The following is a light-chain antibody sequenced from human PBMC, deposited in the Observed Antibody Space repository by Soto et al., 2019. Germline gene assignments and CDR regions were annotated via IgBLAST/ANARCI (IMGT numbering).Light chain of an antibody. Sequence: EVVMTQSPATLSVSPGERATLPCRASQNVGNSLAWYQQKPGQAPRLLIHGASTRATGVPATFSGSGSGTEFTLTINSLQSEDFEVYYCHQYYNWPLTFGGGTKVDIK. CDR3: HQYYNWPLT. J-gene: IGKJ4*01. V-gene: IGKV3-15*01. CDR2: GAS. CDR1: QNVGNS.